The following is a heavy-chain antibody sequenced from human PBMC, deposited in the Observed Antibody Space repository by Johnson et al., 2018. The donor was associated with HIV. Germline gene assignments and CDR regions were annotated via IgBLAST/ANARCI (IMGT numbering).Heavy chain of an antibody. J-gene: IGHJ3*02. CDR2: IYSGGST. CDR1: GFTVSSIY. CDR3: ARDESSRLQLTGNDAFDI. V-gene: IGHV3-66*02. Sequence: VLLVESGGGLVQPGGSLRLSCAASGFTVSSIYMSWVRQAPGTGLEWVSIIYSGGSTYYTDSVQGRFTISRDNSKNTLYLQMNSLRAEDTAVYYCARDESSRLQLTGNDAFDIWGLGTMVTVSS. D-gene: IGHD6-13*01.